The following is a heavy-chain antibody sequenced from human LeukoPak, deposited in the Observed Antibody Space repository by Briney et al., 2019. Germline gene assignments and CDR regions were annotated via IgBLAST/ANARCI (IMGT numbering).Heavy chain of an antibody. Sequence: GGSLRLSCSAAGFTFSNYAMTWVRQAPGKGLEWVSSISGSGGSTYYADSVKGRFTISRDNSKNTLYLQMYSLRAEDTAVYYCAKVEGASKASVYWGQGALVTVSS. CDR2: ISGSGGST. J-gene: IGHJ4*02. CDR1: GFTFSNYA. CDR3: AKVEGASKASVY. V-gene: IGHV3-23*01. D-gene: IGHD1-1*01.